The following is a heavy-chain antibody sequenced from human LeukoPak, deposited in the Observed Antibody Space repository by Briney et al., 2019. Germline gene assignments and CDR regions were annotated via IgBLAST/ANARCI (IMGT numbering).Heavy chain of an antibody. J-gene: IGHJ5*02. Sequence: GASVKVSCKASGYTFTGYYMHWVRQAPGQGLEWMGWISAYNGNTNYAQKLQGRVTMTTDTSTSTAYMELRSLRSEDTAVYYCASPGIAVAGTGEVDPWGQGTLVTVSP. V-gene: IGHV1-18*04. CDR3: ASPGIAVAGTGEVDP. CDR2: ISAYNGNT. D-gene: IGHD6-19*01. CDR1: GYTFTGYY.